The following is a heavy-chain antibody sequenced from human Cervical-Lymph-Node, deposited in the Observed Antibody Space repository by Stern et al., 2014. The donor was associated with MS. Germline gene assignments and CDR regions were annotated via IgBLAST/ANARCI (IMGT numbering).Heavy chain of an antibody. D-gene: IGHD4-17*01. J-gene: IGHJ4*02. V-gene: IGHV3-9*01. CDR3: AKTTVTTRPFEF. CDR1: GFTVNDYS. Sequence: EVQLLESGGGLVQPGRSLRLSCAASGFTVNDYSMHWVRQAPGKGLEWVSGISWDGGSTEYAASVKGRFAISRDNAKNSLFLHMNSLRPEDTAFYYCAKTTVTTRPFEFWGQGPLITVSS. CDR2: ISWDGGST.